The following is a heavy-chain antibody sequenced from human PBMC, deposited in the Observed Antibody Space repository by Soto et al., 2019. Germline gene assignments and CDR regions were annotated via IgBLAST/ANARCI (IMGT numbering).Heavy chain of an antibody. D-gene: IGHD3-3*01. V-gene: IGHV1-18*01. Sequence: ASVKVSCKASGYTFTSYGISWVRQAPGQGLEWMGWISAYNGNTNYAQKLQGRVTMTTDTSTSTAYMELRSLRSDDTAVYYCAREPRITIFGGANPYYYYYYMDVWGKVTTVPVSS. J-gene: IGHJ6*03. CDR3: AREPRITIFGGANPYYYYYYMDV. CDR2: ISAYNGNT. CDR1: GYTFTSYG.